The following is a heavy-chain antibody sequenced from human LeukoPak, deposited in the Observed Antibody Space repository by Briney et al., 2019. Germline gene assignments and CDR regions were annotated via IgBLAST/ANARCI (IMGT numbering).Heavy chain of an antibody. CDR2: ISSSSSYI. J-gene: IGHJ4*02. D-gene: IGHD6-19*01. CDR1: GFTFSSYS. CDR3: AKTGSSGWSYFDY. V-gene: IGHV3-21*04. Sequence: GGSLRLSCAASGFTFSSYSMNWVRQAPGKGLEWVSSISSSSSYIYYADSVKGRFTISRDNSKNTLYLQMNSLRAEDTAVYYCAKTGSSGWSYFDYWGQGTLVTVSS.